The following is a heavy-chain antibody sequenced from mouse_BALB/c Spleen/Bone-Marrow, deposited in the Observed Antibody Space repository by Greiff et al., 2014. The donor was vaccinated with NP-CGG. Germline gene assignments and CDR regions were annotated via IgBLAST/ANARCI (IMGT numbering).Heavy chain of an antibody. CDR3: ARSTMITTGYYYAMDY. J-gene: IGHJ4*01. V-gene: IGHV5-17*02. Sequence: EVKVVESGGGLVQPGGSRKVSCAASGFTFSSFGMHWVRQAPEKGLEWVAYISSGSSTIYYADTVKGRFTISRDNPKNTLFLQMTSIRSEDTAMYYSARSTMITTGYYYAMDYWGQGTSVTVSS. CDR1: GFTFSSFG. D-gene: IGHD2-4*01. CDR2: ISSGSSTI.